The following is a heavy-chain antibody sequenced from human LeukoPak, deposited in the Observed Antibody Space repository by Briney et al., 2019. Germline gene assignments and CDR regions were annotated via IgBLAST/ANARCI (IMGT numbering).Heavy chain of an antibody. Sequence: GGSLRLSCAASGFTFSSYSMNWVRQAPGKGLEWVAFIRFDGSNKYYADSVKGRFTISRDNSKNTLYLQMNSLRTEDTAVYYCAKDEGAIVGASPGVDYWGQGTLVTVSS. D-gene: IGHD1-26*01. CDR1: GFTFSSYS. CDR2: IRFDGSNK. V-gene: IGHV3-30*02. J-gene: IGHJ4*02. CDR3: AKDEGAIVGASPGVDY.